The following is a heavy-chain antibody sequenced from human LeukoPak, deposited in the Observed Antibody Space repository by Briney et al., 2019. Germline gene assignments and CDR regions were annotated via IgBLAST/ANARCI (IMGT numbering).Heavy chain of an antibody. Sequence: TSETLSLTCTVSGGSISSYYWSWTRQPPGKGLEWIGYIYYSGSTNYNPSLKSRVTISVDTSKNQFSLKLSSVTAADTAVYYCGSSSPFDYWGQGTLVTVSS. CDR3: GSSSPFDY. V-gene: IGHV4-59*12. CDR2: IYYSGST. D-gene: IGHD6-6*01. CDR1: GGSISSYY. J-gene: IGHJ4*02.